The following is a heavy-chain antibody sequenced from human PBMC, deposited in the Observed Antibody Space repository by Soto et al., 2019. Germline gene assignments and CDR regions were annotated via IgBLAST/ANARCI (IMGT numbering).Heavy chain of an antibody. Sequence: QVQLQQWGAGLLKPSETLSLTCAVYGGSFRGYYWSWIRQPPGKGLEWIGEINHSGSTNYNPSLKSRVTISVDTSKNQFSLKLSSVTAADTAVYYCAALTMVRGVIIHDYWGQGTLVTVSS. CDR3: AALTMVRGVIIHDY. CDR1: GGSFRGYY. V-gene: IGHV4-34*01. CDR2: INHSGST. J-gene: IGHJ4*02. D-gene: IGHD3-10*01.